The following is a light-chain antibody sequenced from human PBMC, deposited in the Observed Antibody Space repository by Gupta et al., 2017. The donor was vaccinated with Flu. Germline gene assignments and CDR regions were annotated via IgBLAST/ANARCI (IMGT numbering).Light chain of an antibody. CDR3: GAGDSSLNSWV. J-gene: IGLJ3*02. V-gene: IGLV1-51*02. CDR1: TSKVGTTF. CDR2: END. Sequence: QSVLTWPPSVSAAPGQKVPISCSGSTSKVGTTFVSWYHQLPGTAPKLLIYENDQRPSGIPDRFSGAKSGTSATLVSTGLQTGDEADDYCGAGDSSLNSWVFGGGTKLTVL.